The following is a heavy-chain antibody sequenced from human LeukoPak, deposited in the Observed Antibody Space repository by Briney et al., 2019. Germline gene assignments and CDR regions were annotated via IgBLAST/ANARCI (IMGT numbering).Heavy chain of an antibody. Sequence: GGSLRLSCAASGFTVSSNYMSWVRQAPGKGLEWVSVIYSGGNTYYAESVKGGFTISRDNSNNTLYPQMNRLRAEDTAVYYCASLRYYWGQGTLVTVSS. CDR3: ASLRYY. J-gene: IGHJ4*02. CDR2: IYSGGNT. V-gene: IGHV3-66*01. CDR1: GFTVSSNY. D-gene: IGHD4-17*01.